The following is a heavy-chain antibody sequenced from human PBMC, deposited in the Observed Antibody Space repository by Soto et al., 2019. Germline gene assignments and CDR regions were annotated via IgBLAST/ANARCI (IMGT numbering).Heavy chain of an antibody. V-gene: IGHV1-18*01. CDR3: AKPSHSGDYAGSFDS. CDR2: ISPYNGKT. D-gene: IGHD4-17*01. CDR1: GYTFTEYG. Sequence: ASVKVSCKTSGYTFTEYGISWFRQAPGQGLEWMGWISPYNGKTNYIQEFQDRVTITTDTSSTTVYMDLRTLKSDDTAIYYCAKPSHSGDYAGSFDSWGQGTRVTVSS. J-gene: IGHJ4*02.